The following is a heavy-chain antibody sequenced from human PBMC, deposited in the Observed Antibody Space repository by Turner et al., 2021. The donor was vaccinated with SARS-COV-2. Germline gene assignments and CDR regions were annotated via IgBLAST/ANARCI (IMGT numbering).Heavy chain of an antibody. CDR2: ISAYNVNA. J-gene: IGHJ6*02. Sequence: HGQLSLHRAAIEMPAAAGKVSCKASGYTFTTYGFSWVRQAPGLGLEWMAWISAYNVNAIYAQNFQGRVILTTDTATSTAYMELRSLRSYEAAVYYCVRSPYGGDVWGQGTTVTVSS. CDR1: GYTFTTYG. CDR3: VRSPYGGDV. V-gene: IGHV1-18*01.